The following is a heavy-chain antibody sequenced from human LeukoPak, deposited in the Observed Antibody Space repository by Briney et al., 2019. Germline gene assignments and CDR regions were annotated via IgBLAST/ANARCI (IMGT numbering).Heavy chain of an antibody. V-gene: IGHV3-7*01. J-gene: IGHJ5*02. D-gene: IGHD3-10*01. CDR1: DFAFSVYW. CDR2: IKEDGSET. CDR3: AIGTRGGPLKRA. Sequence: GGSLRLSCAASDFAFSVYWMSWVRQAPGKGLEWVAHIKEDGSETYYVGSVRGRFTISRDNAKNSLYLQMNSLRADDTAVYYCAIGTRGGPLKRAWGQGTLVTVSS.